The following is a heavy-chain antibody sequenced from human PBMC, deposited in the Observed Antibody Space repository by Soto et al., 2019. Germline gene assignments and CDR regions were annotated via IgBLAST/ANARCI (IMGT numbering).Heavy chain of an antibody. J-gene: IGHJ4*02. Sequence: SETLSLTCTVSGGSISSGGYYWSWIRQHPGKGLEWIGYIYYSGSTYYNPSLKSRVTISVDTSKNQFSLKLSSVTAADTAVYYCAREEVGRADSSSWYGVSRRFDYWGQGTLVTVSS. CDR1: GGSISSGGYY. V-gene: IGHV4-31*03. CDR2: IYYSGST. CDR3: AREEVGRADSSSWYGVSRRFDY. D-gene: IGHD6-13*01.